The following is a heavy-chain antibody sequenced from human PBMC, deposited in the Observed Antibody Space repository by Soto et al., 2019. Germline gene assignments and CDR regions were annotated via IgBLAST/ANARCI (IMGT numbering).Heavy chain of an antibody. V-gene: IGHV3-23*01. Sequence: GGSLRLSCAAPGFTFSSYAMSWVRQAPGKGLEWVSAVSGSGGTTYYADSVKGRFTISRDNSKNTVYLQMNSLRVEDTAVYYCAKWYYYDSRPRKYFDYWGQGTLVTVSS. D-gene: IGHD3-22*01. J-gene: IGHJ4*02. CDR1: GFTFSSYA. CDR2: VSGSGGTT. CDR3: AKWYYYDSRPRKYFDY.